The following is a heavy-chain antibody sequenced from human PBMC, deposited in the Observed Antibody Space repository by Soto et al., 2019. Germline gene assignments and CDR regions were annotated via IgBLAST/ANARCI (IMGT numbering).Heavy chain of an antibody. CDR1: GFTFSTYW. CDR2: INPDGSTT. D-gene: IGHD1-26*01. J-gene: IGHJ4*02. CDR3: ARDLRGSPDY. V-gene: IGHV3-74*01. Sequence: EGQLEESGGGLVQPGGSLRLSCAASGFTFSTYWMHWVRQAPGKGLVWVSLINPDGSTTSYADSVKGRFTISRDNAKNTVYLQMNSLGVDDTAVYYCARDLRGSPDYWGQGTLVTVSS.